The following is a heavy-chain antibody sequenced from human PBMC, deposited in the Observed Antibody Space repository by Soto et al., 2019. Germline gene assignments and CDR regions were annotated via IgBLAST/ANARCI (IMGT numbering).Heavy chain of an antibody. D-gene: IGHD3-16*01. CDR3: ARRVGRLHYYYGMDV. J-gene: IGHJ6*02. CDR2: INSDGSST. CDR1: GFTFSSYW. Sequence: GGSLRLSCAASGFTFSSYWMHWVRQAPGKGLVWVSRINSDGSSTSYADSVKGRFTISRDNAKNTLYLQMNSLRAADTAVYYCARRVGRLHYYYGMDVWGQGTTVTVSS. V-gene: IGHV3-74*01.